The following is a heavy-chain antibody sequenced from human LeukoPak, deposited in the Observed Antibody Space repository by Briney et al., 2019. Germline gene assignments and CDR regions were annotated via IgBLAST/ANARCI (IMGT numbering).Heavy chain of an antibody. CDR3: ALGLVTDY. Sequence: PGGSLRLSCAASGFTVSSNFMSWVRQAPGKGLEWVSVIYSGGSTYYADSVKGRFTISRDNSKNTLYLQMNSLRVEDAAVYYCALGLVTDYWGQGTLVTVSS. CDR2: IYSGGST. V-gene: IGHV3-66*01. CDR1: GFTVSSNF. J-gene: IGHJ4*02. D-gene: IGHD3-9*01.